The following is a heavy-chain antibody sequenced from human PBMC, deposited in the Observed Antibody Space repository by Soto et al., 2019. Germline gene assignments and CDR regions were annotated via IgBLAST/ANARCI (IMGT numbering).Heavy chain of an antibody. J-gene: IGHJ4*02. Sequence: GASVKVSCKASEYTFTSYTMHWVRQAPGQRLEWMGWINGGNGNTKYSQRFQGRVTITRDTSASTAYMELSSLRSDDTAVYYCATELHGLYYFDYWGQGTLVTVSS. CDR3: ATELHGLYYFDY. D-gene: IGHD4-4*01. V-gene: IGHV1-3*01. CDR2: INGGNGNT. CDR1: EYTFTSYT.